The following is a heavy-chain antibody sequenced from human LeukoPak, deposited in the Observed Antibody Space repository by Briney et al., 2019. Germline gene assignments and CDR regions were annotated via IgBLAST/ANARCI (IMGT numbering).Heavy chain of an antibody. J-gene: IGHJ4*02. Sequence: GGSLRLSCATSGFTFNNAWMSWVRQAPGKGLEWVSGLSDSGSAYYADSVKGRFTISRDNSKNTLYLQMNSLRAEDTAVYYCAKASGSGFYNNYDYWGQGTLVTVSS. V-gene: IGHV3-23*01. CDR2: LSDSGSA. D-gene: IGHD2-15*01. CDR1: GFTFNNAW. CDR3: AKASGSGFYNNYDY.